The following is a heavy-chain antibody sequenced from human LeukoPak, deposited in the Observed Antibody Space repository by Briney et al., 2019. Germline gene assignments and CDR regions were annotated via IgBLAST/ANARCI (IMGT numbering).Heavy chain of an antibody. Sequence: PGGSLRLSCAASGLTFSNYAMSWVRQAPGKGLEWVSAISGSGGGTYYADSVKGRFTISRDNSKNTLYLQMNSLRAEDTAVYYCARGIQGYNWVGFDYWGQGTLVTVSS. CDR3: ARGIQGYNWVGFDY. CDR2: ISGSGGGT. D-gene: IGHD5-24*01. V-gene: IGHV3-23*01. CDR1: GLTFSNYA. J-gene: IGHJ4*02.